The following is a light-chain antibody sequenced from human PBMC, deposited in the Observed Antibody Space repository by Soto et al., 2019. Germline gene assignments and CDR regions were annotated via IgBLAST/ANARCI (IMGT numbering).Light chain of an antibody. CDR3: AAWDDSLHGWV. Sequence: QSVLTQPPSASGTPGQRVTISCSGSNSNIGSNTINWYQQVPGTAPKLLIYSTDQRPSGVPDRFSGSRSGTSASLAISGLHSEDEADYYCAAWDDSLHGWVFGGGTKVTVL. J-gene: IGLJ3*02. CDR1: NSNIGSNT. V-gene: IGLV1-44*01. CDR2: STD.